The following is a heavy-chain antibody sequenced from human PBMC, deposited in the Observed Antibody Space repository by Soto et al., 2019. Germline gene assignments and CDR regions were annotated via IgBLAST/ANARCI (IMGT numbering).Heavy chain of an antibody. J-gene: IGHJ4*02. CDR2: IKDDGSEI. Sequence: GGSLRLSCAVSGFNVMSYWLSWVRQAPGKGLEWVASIKDDGSEIYYLQSVRGRFSISRDSAGNALHLTMNYLSAEGTGVYFWARDIGFDYVNWGQGALVTGSS. D-gene: IGHD3-10*01. CDR3: ARDIGFDYVN. CDR1: GFNVMSYW. V-gene: IGHV3-7*01.